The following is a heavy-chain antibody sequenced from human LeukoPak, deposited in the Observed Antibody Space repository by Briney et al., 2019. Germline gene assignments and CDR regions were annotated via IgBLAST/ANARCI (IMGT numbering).Heavy chain of an antibody. CDR3: ARADSGSYHFGY. CDR1: GGSVSSGSYY. Sequence: SETLSLTCTVSGGSVSSGSYYWSWTRQPPGKGLEWIGYTYYSGSTNYNPSLKSRVTISVDTSKNQFSLKLSSVTAADTAVYYCARADSGSYHFGYWGQGTLVTVSS. J-gene: IGHJ4*02. V-gene: IGHV4-61*01. D-gene: IGHD1-26*01. CDR2: TYYSGST.